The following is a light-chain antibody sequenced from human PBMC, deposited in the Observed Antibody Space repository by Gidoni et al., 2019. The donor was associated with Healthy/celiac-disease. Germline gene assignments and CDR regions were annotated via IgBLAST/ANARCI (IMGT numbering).Light chain of an antibody. Sequence: EIVLTQSPATLSLSPGERATLSCRASQSVSSYLAGYQQKPGQAPRLLIDDASNRATGIPARFSGSGSGTDFTLTISSLEPEDFAGYYCQQRSNWPPRTFGGGTKVEIK. CDR1: QSVSSY. J-gene: IGKJ4*01. CDR3: QQRSNWPPRT. CDR2: DAS. V-gene: IGKV3-11*01.